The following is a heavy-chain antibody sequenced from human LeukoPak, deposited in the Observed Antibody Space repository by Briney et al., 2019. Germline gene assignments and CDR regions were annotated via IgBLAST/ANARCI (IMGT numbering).Heavy chain of an antibody. CDR1: GFTFSSYS. Sequence: PGGSLRLSCAASGFTFSSYSMNWVRQAPGKGLEWVSSISSSSSYIYYADSVKGRFTISRDNAKNSLYLQMNSLRAEDTAVYYCARERSEWELKGSQDYWGQGTLVTVSS. V-gene: IGHV3-21*01. CDR3: ARERSEWELKGSQDY. J-gene: IGHJ4*02. D-gene: IGHD1-26*01. CDR2: ISSSSSYI.